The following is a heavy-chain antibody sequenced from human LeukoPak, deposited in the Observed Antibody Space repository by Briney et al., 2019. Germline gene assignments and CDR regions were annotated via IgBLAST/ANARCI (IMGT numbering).Heavy chain of an antibody. V-gene: IGHV1-8*01. Sequence: EASVTVSFTASGYTFTSYDIHWVRQATRQGLEWMGWMKPNSGNTGYAQKFQGRVTMTRNTSISTAYMELSSLRSEDTAVYYCARGVRDGYNSVNYWGQGTLVTVSS. J-gene: IGHJ4*02. D-gene: IGHD5-24*01. CDR2: MKPNSGNT. CDR3: ARGVRDGYNSVNY. CDR1: GYTFTSYD.